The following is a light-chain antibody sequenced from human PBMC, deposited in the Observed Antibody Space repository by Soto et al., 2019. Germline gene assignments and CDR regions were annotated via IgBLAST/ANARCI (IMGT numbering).Light chain of an antibody. CDR1: QGIGND. Sequence: AIQMTQSPSSLSASVGDRVTITCRASQGIGNDLGWYQQKPGKAPKLLIYAASSLQSGVPSRFSGSGSGTDFTLTISSLQPEDFAAYYCLQYYNYPRTFGQGTKVEIK. CDR2: AAS. V-gene: IGKV1-6*01. J-gene: IGKJ1*01. CDR3: LQYYNYPRT.